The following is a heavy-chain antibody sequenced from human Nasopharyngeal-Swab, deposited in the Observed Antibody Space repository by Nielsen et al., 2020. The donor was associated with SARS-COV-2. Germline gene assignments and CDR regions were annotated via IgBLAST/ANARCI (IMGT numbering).Heavy chain of an antibody. CDR3: AITMVRGYGMDV. D-gene: IGHD3-10*01. V-gene: IGHV1-46*01. Sequence: ASVKVSCKASGYTFTSYYMHWVRQAPGQGLEWMGIINPSGGSTSYAQKFQGRVTMTRDTSTSTVYMELSSLRSEDTAVYYCAITMVRGYGMDVWGQGTTVTVSS. CDR1: GYTFTSYY. J-gene: IGHJ6*02. CDR2: INPSGGST.